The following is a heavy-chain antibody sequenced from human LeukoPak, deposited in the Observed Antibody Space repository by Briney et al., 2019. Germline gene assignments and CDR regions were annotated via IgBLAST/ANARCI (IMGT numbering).Heavy chain of an antibody. CDR3: ARESGSYSPFDY. J-gene: IGHJ4*02. Sequence: SETLSLTCTVSGGSSSISSYYWSWIRQPAGKGLEWIGRIYTSGSTNYNPSLKSQVTMSVATSKNQFSLKLSSVTAADTAVYYCARESGSYSPFDYWGQGTLVTVSS. D-gene: IGHD1-26*01. V-gene: IGHV4-4*07. CDR1: GGSSSISSYY. CDR2: IYTSGST.